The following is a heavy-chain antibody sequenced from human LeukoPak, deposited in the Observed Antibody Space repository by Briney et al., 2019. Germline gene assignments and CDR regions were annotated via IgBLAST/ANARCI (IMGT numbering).Heavy chain of an antibody. CDR2: ISYDGSNK. D-gene: IGHD3-22*01. Sequence: GRSLRLSFEAPESTLISYAMNWVRQAPGKGLEWVAVISYDGSNKYYADSVKGRFTISRDNSKNTLYLQMNSLRAEDTAVYYCARFYTYDSSGYYYGPFGYWGQGTLVTVSS. CDR3: ARFYTYDSSGYYYGPFGY. J-gene: IGHJ4*02. V-gene: IGHV3-30*17. CDR1: ESTLISYA.